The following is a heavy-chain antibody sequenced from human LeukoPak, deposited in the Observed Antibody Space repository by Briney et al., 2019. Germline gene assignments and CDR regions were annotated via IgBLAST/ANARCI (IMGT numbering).Heavy chain of an antibody. Sequence: GESLKISCKGSGYSFANNWIGWVRQMPGKGLEWMGIIYPDDSDTRYSPSFEGQVTISADKSISTAYLQWSSLKASDTAMYYCARRRDERGYKDIFDIWGQGTMVTVSS. D-gene: IGHD5-18*01. CDR1: GYSFANNW. CDR2: IYPDDSDT. J-gene: IGHJ3*02. V-gene: IGHV5-51*01. CDR3: ARRRDERGYKDIFDI.